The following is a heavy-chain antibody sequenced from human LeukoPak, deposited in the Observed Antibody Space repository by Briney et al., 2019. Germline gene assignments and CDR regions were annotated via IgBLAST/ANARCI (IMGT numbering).Heavy chain of an antibody. CDR2: IWYGGSNK. CDR3: ARDHWVPLTFDY. CDR1: GFTFRNYG. J-gene: IGHJ4*02. Sequence: GGSLRLSCAASGFTFRNYGMNWVSQAPGKGLEWVAVIWYGGSNKYYADSVKGRFTISRDNSKNTLYLQMNSLRAEDTAVYYCARDHWVPLTFDYWGQGTLDTVSS. V-gene: IGHV3-30*19. D-gene: IGHD7-27*01.